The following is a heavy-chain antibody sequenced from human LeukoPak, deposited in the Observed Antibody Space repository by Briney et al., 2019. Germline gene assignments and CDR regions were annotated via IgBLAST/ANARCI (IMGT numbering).Heavy chain of an antibody. CDR3: AKGPNFGSWRALDY. CDR2: ISGDGLGT. Sequence: GGSLRLPCAASEFTFGDYDMSWVRQTLGKGLEWVPSISGDGLGTWYADSVRGRFTISRDKPRNTLYLQLNSLRVDDTAVYYCAKGPNFGSWRALDYWGQGSLVTVSS. V-gene: IGHV3-23*01. D-gene: IGHD3-10*01. J-gene: IGHJ4*02. CDR1: EFTFGDYD.